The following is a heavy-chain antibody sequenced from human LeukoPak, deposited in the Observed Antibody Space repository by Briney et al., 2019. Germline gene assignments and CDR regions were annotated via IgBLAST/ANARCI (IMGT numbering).Heavy chain of an antibody. J-gene: IGHJ6*03. D-gene: IGHD3-22*01. Sequence: PSESLSLTCTVSGGSITSYYWSWIRQPPGKGLEWIGYIFYSVGTNYNPSIKSRVTISVDTSKNQFSLKLSSVTAADTAVYYCARGGGTNYYDSSGYYYPHYYYYYMDFWGKGTTVTVSS. CDR3: ARGGGTNYYDSSGYYYPHYYYYYMDF. V-gene: IGHV4-59*01. CDR1: GGSITSYY. CDR2: IFYSVGT.